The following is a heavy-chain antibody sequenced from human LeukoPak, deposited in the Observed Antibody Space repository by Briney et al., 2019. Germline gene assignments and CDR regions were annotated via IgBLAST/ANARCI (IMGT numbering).Heavy chain of an antibody. CDR2: MYSGGST. V-gene: IGHV3-53*04. CDR1: GFTVNNNY. Sequence: GGSLRLSWAASGFTVNNNYMTWGRQAPGRGLEWVAIMYSGGSTYYADSVKGRFPFSRHNSRNPLYLQRKSRRAEDTAVYYCVKEHVDRGFNRSFDIWGQGTVVTVSS. CDR3: VKEHVDRGFNRSFDI. D-gene: IGHD3-10*01. J-gene: IGHJ3*02.